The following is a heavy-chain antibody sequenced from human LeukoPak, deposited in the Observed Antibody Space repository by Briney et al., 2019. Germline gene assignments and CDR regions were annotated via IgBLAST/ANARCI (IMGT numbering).Heavy chain of an antibody. Sequence: PGGSLRLSCAASGFTFTNFVMNWVRQAPGKGLEWISTVSASGAQTYFADSVKGRFTISRDNSKNTLYLQMYSLRVEDTATYYCARKDDYRYYFDYWGQGTLVTVSS. D-gene: IGHD4-11*01. CDR1: GFTFTNFV. J-gene: IGHJ4*02. CDR2: VSASGAQT. CDR3: ARKDDYRYYFDY. V-gene: IGHV3-23*01.